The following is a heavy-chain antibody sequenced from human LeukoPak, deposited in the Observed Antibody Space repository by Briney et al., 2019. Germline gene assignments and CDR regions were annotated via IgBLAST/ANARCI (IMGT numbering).Heavy chain of an antibody. D-gene: IGHD2-2*01. CDR1: GDSVSSNSAA. Sequence: SQTLSLTCAISGDSVSSNSAAWNWIRQSPSRGLEWLGRTYYRSKWYNDYAVSVKSRITINPDTSKNQFSLQLNSVTPEDTAVYYCARGLGGPAAKVIGNDAFDIWGQGTMVTVSS. CDR3: ARGLGGPAAKVIGNDAFDI. V-gene: IGHV6-1*01. CDR2: TYYRSKWYN. J-gene: IGHJ3*02.